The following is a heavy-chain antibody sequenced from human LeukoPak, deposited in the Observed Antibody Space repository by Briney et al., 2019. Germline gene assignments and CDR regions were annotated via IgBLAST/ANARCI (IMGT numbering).Heavy chain of an antibody. CDR2: IIPIFGTA. V-gene: IGHV1-69*13. CDR1: GGTFSSYA. Sequence: ASVKVSCKASGGTFSSYAISWVRQAPGQGLEWMGGIIPIFGTANYAQKFQGRVTITADESTSTAYMELSSLRSEGTAVYYCASRSSGPYFDYWGQGTLVTVSS. CDR3: ASRSSGPYFDY. D-gene: IGHD6-19*01. J-gene: IGHJ4*02.